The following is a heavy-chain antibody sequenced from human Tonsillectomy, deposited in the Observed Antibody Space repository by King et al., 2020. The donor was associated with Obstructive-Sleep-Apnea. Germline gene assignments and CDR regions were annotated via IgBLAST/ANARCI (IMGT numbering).Heavy chain of an antibody. CDR2: ISYSGST. V-gene: IGHV4-39*07. D-gene: IGHD2-2*03. Sequence: QLQESGPGLVKPSETLSLTCTVSGASIGSSSYYWGWIRQPPGKGLEWIGSISYSGSTYYNPSLKSRVTISVDTSKNQFSLKLNSVTAADTAVYYCARLDIEYFYYYGMDVWGQGTTVTVSS. J-gene: IGHJ6*02. CDR3: ARLDIEYFYYYGMDV. CDR1: GASIGSSSYY.